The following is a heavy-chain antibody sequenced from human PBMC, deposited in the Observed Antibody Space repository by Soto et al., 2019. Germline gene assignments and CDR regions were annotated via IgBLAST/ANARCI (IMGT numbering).Heavy chain of an antibody. CDR3: AREDCVSSGCYVPY. D-gene: IGHD2-2*01. CDR1: GYTFTSYG. J-gene: IGHJ4*02. Sequence: QVQLEQSGAEVKKPGASVKVSCKASGYTFTSYGINWVRQAPGQGLEWMGWISAYNGNTHYAQKFQGRVTMTTDTPTSTAYLELRSLRCDNTAVYYCAREDCVSSGCYVPYWGQGTLVAVSS. CDR2: ISAYNGNT. V-gene: IGHV1-18*01.